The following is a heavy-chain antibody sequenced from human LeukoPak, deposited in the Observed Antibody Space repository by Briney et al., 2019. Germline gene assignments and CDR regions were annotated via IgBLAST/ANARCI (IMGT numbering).Heavy chain of an antibody. D-gene: IGHD3-10*01. CDR1: GLTFSDYG. CDR3: ANQGPGWYGTGPLDH. CDR2: IRDDGSKE. V-gene: IGHV3-30*02. Sequence: RGVSLRLSCAASGLTFSDYGMHWVRQAPGKGLEWLTFIRDDGSKEDYADSVRGRFTISRDNSKNTLYLQMNSLRTEDTAIYYCANQGPGWYGTGPLDHWGQGNLVTVSS. J-gene: IGHJ4*02.